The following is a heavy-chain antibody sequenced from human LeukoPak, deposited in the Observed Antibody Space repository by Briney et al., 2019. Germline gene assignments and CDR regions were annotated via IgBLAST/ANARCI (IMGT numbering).Heavy chain of an antibody. CDR1: GFTVANDR. J-gene: IGHJ4*02. D-gene: IGHD6-13*01. Sequence: GGSLRLSCAASGFTVANDRMSWVRQAPGKGLEWVSTVYGGGNTAYADSVKGRFTISRDNSKNTLYLQMNSLRAEDTAVYYCAKRSSSSSGWYVVDYWGQGTLVTVSS. CDR3: AKRSSSSSGWYVVDY. V-gene: IGHV3-66*02. CDR2: VYGGGNT.